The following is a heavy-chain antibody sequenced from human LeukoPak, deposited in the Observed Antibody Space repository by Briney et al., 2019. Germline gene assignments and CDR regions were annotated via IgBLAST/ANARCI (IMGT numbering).Heavy chain of an antibody. CDR3: ARKRVAARRVAFDY. V-gene: IGHV4-61*02. D-gene: IGHD6-6*01. Sequence: PSQTLSLTCTVSGGSISSGSYYWSWIRQPAGKGLEWIGRIYTSGSTNYNPSLKSRVTISVDTSKNQFSLKLSSVTAADTAVYYCARKRVAARRVAFDYWGQGTLVTVSS. J-gene: IGHJ4*02. CDR2: IYTSGST. CDR1: GGSISSGSYY.